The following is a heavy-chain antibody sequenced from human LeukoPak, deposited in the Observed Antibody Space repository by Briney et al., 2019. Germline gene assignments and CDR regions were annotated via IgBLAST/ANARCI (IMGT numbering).Heavy chain of an antibody. J-gene: IGHJ4*02. CDR3: AKDARGTTRANFDY. Sequence: RGSPRLSCAASGFTFSSYAMSWVRQAPGKGLEWVSAISGSGGSTYYADSVKGRFTISRDNSKNTLYLQMNSLRAEDTAVYYCAKDARGTTRANFDYWGQGTLVTVSS. CDR2: ISGSGGST. V-gene: IGHV3-23*01. D-gene: IGHD4-17*01. CDR1: GFTFSSYA.